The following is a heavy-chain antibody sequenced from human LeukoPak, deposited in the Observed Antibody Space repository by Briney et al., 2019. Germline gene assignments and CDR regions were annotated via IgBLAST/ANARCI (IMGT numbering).Heavy chain of an antibody. J-gene: IGHJ5*02. CDR2: ISAYNGNT. Sequence: ASEKVSCKASVYTFTSYGINWVRQAPGQGLEWMGWISAYNGNTNYAQKLQGRVTMTTDTSTSTAYMELRSLRSDDTAVYYCARDYFGTTRWFDPWGQGTLVTVSS. CDR1: VYTFTSYG. D-gene: IGHD1-1*01. V-gene: IGHV1-18*01. CDR3: ARDYFGTTRWFDP.